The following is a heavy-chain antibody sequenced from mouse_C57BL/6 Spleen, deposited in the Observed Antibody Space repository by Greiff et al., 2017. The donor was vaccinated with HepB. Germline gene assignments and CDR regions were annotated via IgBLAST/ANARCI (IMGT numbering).Heavy chain of an antibody. J-gene: IGHJ2*01. V-gene: IGHV1-54*01. Sequence: QVQLQQSGAELVRPGTSVKVSCKASGYAFTNYLIEWVKQRPGQGLEWIGKIGPGSGSTYYNEKFKGKATLTADKSSSTAYMQLSSLTSEDSAVYFCARKDPRYFDYWGQGTTLTVSS. CDR1: GYAFTNYL. CDR3: ARKDPRYFDY. D-gene: IGHD3-1*01. CDR2: IGPGSGST.